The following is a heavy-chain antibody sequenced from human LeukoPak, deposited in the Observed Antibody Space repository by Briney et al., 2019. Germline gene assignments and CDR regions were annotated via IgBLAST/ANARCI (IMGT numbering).Heavy chain of an antibody. CDR2: INHSGST. J-gene: IGHJ5*02. D-gene: IGHD3-10*01. CDR3: ARGPASGSNFAWFDT. V-gene: IGHV4-34*01. CDR1: DGSLGGYY. Sequence: SETLSLTCAVYDGSLGGYYWSWVRQPPGKGLEWLGEINHSGSTYYNPSLKSRVTISVDTSRNHLSLKLSSVTAADTAVYYCARGPASGSNFAWFDTWGQGTLVTVSS.